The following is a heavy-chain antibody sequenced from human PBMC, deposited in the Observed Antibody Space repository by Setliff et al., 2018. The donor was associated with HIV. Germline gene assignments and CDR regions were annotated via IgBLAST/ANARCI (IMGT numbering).Heavy chain of an antibody. V-gene: IGHV2-26*01. CDR1: GFSLSNTRMG. Sequence: SGPTLVNPAETLTLTCTVSGFSLSNTRMGASWIRQPPGKALEWLAHIFPNDEKSYSASLKSRVTISEDTSKSQVVLTMTNMDPLDTATYFCARYNFRRGYWNYFDYWGQGTQVTVSS. D-gene: IGHD3-3*01. J-gene: IGHJ4*02. CDR3: ARYNFRRGYWNYFDY. CDR2: IFPNDEK.